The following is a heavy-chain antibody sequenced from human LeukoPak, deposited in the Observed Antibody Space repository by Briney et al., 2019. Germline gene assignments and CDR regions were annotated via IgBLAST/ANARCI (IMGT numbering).Heavy chain of an antibody. Sequence: GASVKVSCKASGYTFTSYAMHWVRQAPGQRLEWMGWINAGNGNTKYSQKFQGRVTITRDTSASTAYMELSSLRSEDTAVYYRARVYGVGGWYPFDYWGQGTLVTVSS. CDR1: GYTFTSYA. D-gene: IGHD6-19*01. CDR2: INAGNGNT. CDR3: ARVYGVGGWYPFDY. V-gene: IGHV1-3*01. J-gene: IGHJ4*02.